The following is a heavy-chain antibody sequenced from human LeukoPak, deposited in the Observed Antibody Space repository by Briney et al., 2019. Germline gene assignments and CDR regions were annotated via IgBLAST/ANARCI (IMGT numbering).Heavy chain of an antibody. Sequence: PSETLSLTCKVSGGSISSYYWSWIRQPPGKALEWIGYIYYSGSTNYNPSLKSRVTISVDTSKNQFSLKLRSVTAADTAVYYCARGDILTGYYLMGSRPLDYWGQGTLVTVSS. V-gene: IGHV4-59*01. CDR1: GGSISSYY. CDR3: ARGDILTGYYLMGSRPLDY. J-gene: IGHJ4*02. D-gene: IGHD3-9*01. CDR2: IYYSGST.